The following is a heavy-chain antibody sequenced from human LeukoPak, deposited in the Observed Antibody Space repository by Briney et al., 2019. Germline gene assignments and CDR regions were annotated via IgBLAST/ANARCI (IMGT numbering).Heavy chain of an antibody. J-gene: IGHJ6*02. CDR3: ARGEGYYYDSSGSYGMDV. Sequence: GGSLRLSCAASGFTVSSNYMSWVRQAPGKGLEWVSLIYAGGSTYYADSVKGRFTISRDNSKNTLYLQMNSLRAEDTAVYYCARGEGYYYDSSGSYGMDVWGQGTTVTVSS. CDR2: IYAGGST. V-gene: IGHV3-53*05. D-gene: IGHD3-22*01. CDR1: GFTVSSNY.